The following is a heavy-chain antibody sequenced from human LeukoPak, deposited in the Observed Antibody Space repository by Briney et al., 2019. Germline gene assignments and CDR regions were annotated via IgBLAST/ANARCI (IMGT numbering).Heavy chain of an antibody. Sequence: PGGSLRLSCAASGFTFSSYEMNWVRQAPGKGLEWVSYISSSGSTIYYADSVKGRFTISRDNAKNSLYLQMNSLRAEDTAVYYCARVSRRAAGTVWGQGALVTVSS. J-gene: IGHJ4*02. D-gene: IGHD6-13*01. CDR2: ISSSGSTI. CDR1: GFTFSSYE. CDR3: ARVSRRAAGTV. V-gene: IGHV3-48*03.